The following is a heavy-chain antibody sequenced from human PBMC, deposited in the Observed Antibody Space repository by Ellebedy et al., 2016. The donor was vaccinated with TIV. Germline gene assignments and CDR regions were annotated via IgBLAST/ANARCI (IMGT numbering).Heavy chain of an antibody. J-gene: IGHJ4*02. D-gene: IGHD1-26*01. CDR2: ISAYNGNT. Sequence: ASVKVSXKASGYTFTSYGISWVRQAPGQGLEWMGWISAYNGNTNYAQKLQGRVTMTTDTSTSTAYMELRSLRSDDTAVYYSARRELGSSPVDYWGQGTLVTVSS. V-gene: IGHV1-18*04. CDR1: GYTFTSYG. CDR3: ARRELGSSPVDY.